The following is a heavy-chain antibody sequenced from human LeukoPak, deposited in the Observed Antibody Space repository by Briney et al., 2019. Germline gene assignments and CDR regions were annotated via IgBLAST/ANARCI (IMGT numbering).Heavy chain of an antibody. J-gene: IGHJ4*02. CDR2: ISSSGSI. Sequence: GGSLRLSCAASGFTFSDYYFSWVRQAPGKGLEWIGYISSSGSIYYTDSVKGRFTMSREDAKSSLYLQVSSLRAEDTAIYYCARRRDYFDSWGQGTLVTVSS. V-gene: IGHV3-69-1*02. CDR1: GFTFSDYY. CDR3: ARRRDYFDS.